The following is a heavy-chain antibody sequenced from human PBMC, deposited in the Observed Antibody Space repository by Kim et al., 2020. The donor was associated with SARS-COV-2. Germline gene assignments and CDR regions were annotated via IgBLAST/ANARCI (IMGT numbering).Heavy chain of an antibody. D-gene: IGHD3-22*01. CDR2: ISCSGGST. CDR3: AKSYGLFTPDPYH. J-gene: IGHJ5*02. CDR1: GFTFSSYA. Sequence: GGSLRLSCAASGFTFSSYAMSWVRQAPGKGLEWVSGISCSGGSTYYADCVKGRFTISRDNSKNTLYLQMNSLRAEDTAVYYCAKSYGLFTPDPYHWGQGTLVTVST. V-gene: IGHV3-23*01.